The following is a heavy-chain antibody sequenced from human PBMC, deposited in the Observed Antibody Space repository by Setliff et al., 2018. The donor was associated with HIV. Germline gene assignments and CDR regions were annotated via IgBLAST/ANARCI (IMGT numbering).Heavy chain of an antibody. CDR1: GYTFTGYY. CDR3: ARGGLLFGMMNYFDS. Sequence: ASVKVSCKASGYTFTGYYMHWVRQAPGQGLEWVGMVSPSGGGTRDAQKFQGRISMTRDTSTSTVYMELSSLRSEDTAVYYCARGGLLFGMMNYFDSWGQGTLVTVSS. CDR2: VSPSGGGT. D-gene: IGHD2-21*02. J-gene: IGHJ4*02. V-gene: IGHV1-46*01.